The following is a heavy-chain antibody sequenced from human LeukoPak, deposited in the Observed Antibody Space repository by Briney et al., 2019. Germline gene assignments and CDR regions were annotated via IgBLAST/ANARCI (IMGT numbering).Heavy chain of an antibody. V-gene: IGHV1-2*02. CDR2: IDPNNGDT. Sequence: GASVKVSCKASGYTFTDYYVHWVRQAPGQGPEWMGRIDPNNGDTKYAQKFQGRVTLTSDTSISTAYMELSGLRSDDTAVYYCARDTSFGFDYWGQGTLVTVSS. CDR3: ARDTSFGFDY. J-gene: IGHJ4*02. D-gene: IGHD3-10*01. CDR1: GYTFTDYY.